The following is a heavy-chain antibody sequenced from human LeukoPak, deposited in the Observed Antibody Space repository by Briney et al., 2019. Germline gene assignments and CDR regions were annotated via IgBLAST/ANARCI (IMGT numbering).Heavy chain of an antibody. D-gene: IGHD4-17*01. V-gene: IGHV3-23*01. J-gene: IGHJ6*03. CDR1: GFTFSSHA. Sequence: GGSLRLSCAVSGFTFSSHAMSWVRQAPGKGLEWVSSLSGSGGTTYHADSVKGRFSISRDNSKNTLYLQLNSLRAEDTAVYYCAKGGSTSRVTTSRVVFGYYYYLDVWGKGTPVTVSS. CDR2: LSGSGGTT. CDR3: AKGGSTSRVTTSRVVFGYYYYLDV.